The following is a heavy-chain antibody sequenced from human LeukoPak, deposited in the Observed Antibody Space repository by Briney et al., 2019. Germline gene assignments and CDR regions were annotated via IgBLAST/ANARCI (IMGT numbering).Heavy chain of an antibody. D-gene: IGHD6-19*01. CDR1: GYTFTSYY. J-gene: IGHJ4*02. V-gene: IGHV1-46*01. CDR3: ATSSGGWHGETDY. Sequence: ASVRVSCKASGYTFTSYYMHWVRQAPGQGLEWMGIINPSGGSTSYAQKFQGRVTMTRDTSTSTVYMELSSLRSEDTAVYYCATSSGGWHGETDYWGQGTLVTVSS. CDR2: INPSGGST.